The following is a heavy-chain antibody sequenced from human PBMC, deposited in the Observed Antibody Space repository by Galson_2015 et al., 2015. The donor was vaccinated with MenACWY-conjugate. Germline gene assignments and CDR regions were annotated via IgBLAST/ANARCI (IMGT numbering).Heavy chain of an antibody. J-gene: IGHJ6*02. V-gene: IGHV5-51*01. CDR1: GYSFTTYW. Sequence: QSGAEVKRPGESLQISCKTTGYSFTTYWIAWVRQMPGTGLEWMGLISPGDSNTRYSPSFQGQVTISADESISTAYLQWSSLKASDTATYYCARHPPGGRGMDVWGRGTTVTVSS. CDR2: ISPGDSNT. D-gene: IGHD1-26*01. CDR3: ARHPPGGRGMDV.